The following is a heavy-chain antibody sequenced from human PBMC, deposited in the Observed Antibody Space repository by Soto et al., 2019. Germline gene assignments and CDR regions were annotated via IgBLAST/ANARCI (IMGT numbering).Heavy chain of an antibody. CDR2: MNPNSGST. Sequence: ASVKVSCKASGYTFTSYDINWVRQATGQGLEWMGWMNPNSGSTSYAQKFQGRVTMTRDTSTSTVYMELSSLRSEDTAVYYCARANPPRDYDFWSGYWFDYYYGMDAWGQGTTVTVSS. CDR1: GYTFTSYD. V-gene: IGHV1-8*01. CDR3: ARANPPRDYDFWSGYWFDYYYGMDA. J-gene: IGHJ6*02. D-gene: IGHD3-3*01.